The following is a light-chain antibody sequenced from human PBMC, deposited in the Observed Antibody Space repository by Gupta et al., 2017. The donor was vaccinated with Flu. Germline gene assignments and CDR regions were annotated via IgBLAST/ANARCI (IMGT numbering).Light chain of an antibody. V-gene: IGKV1-5*03. J-gene: IGKJ1*01. Sequence: IQMTQSPSTLSASVGDEVTITCRASQTVSWWLAWYQQKRGKPPNLMIQKASTGKSGVPTRFSGFGSGTELTLTIRDVQTDDSANYYGRQYFSHWSFGQGTKLEIK. CDR2: KAS. CDR3: RQYFSHWS. CDR1: QTVSWW.